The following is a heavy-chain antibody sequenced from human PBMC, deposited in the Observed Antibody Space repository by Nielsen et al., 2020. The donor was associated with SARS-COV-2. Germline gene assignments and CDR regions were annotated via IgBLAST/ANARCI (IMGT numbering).Heavy chain of an antibody. J-gene: IGHJ6*02. V-gene: IGHV3-30*18. CDR2: ISYDGSNK. D-gene: IGHD2-15*01. Sequence: WIRQPPGKGLEWVAVISYDGSNKYYADSVKGRFTISRDNSKNTLYLQMNSLRAEDTAVYYCAKDLILKPKKRNYYYGMDVWGQGTTVTVSS. CDR3: AKDLILKPKKRNYYYGMDV.